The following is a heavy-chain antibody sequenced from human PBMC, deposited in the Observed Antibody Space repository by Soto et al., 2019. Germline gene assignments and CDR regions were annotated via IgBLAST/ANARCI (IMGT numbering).Heavy chain of an antibody. CDR1: GFTFSSYW. CDR3: ARDPLIGDTDYGLDV. Sequence: EVQLVESGGGLVQPGGSLIVSCAASGFTFSSYWMHWVRQAPGKGLVWVSRINNDGSSTSYAESVKGRFTISRDNAKSTLYLEMSSLRAGDTAVYYCARDPLIGDTDYGLDVWGQGTTGTVS. D-gene: IGHD2-21*01. J-gene: IGHJ6*02. CDR2: INNDGSST. V-gene: IGHV3-74*01.